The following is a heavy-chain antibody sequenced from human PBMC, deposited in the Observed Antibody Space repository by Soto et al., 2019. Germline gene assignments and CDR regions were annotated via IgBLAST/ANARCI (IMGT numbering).Heavy chain of an antibody. CDR3: GRGGSGIYGMDI. CDR2: IIRDGSST. Sequence: EVQLVESGGGLVQPGGSLRLACAASGFTFSSYWMHWVRQAPGKGVVWISRIIRDGSSTNYADSVKGRFTISRDNAQNMPYLEINGLRADDTAVDFCGRGGSGIYGMDIWGQGTTVIFSS. J-gene: IGHJ6*02. V-gene: IGHV3-74*01. CDR1: GFTFSSYW. D-gene: IGHD6-13*01.